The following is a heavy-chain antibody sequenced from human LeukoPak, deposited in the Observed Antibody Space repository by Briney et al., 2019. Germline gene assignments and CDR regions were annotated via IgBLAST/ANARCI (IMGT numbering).Heavy chain of an antibody. J-gene: IGHJ4*02. CDR3: AKGAKVTMIVIELLDY. CDR1: GFTFSSYG. CDR2: ISYDGSNK. Sequence: TGTSLRLSCAASGFTFSSYGMHWVRQAPGKGLEWVAVISYDGSNKYYADSVKGRFTISRDNSKNTLYLQMNSLRAEDTAVYYCAKGAKVTMIVIELLDYWGQGTLVTVSS. V-gene: IGHV3-30*18. D-gene: IGHD3-22*01.